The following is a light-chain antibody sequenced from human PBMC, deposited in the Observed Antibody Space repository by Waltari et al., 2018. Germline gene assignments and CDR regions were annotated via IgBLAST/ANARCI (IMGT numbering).Light chain of an antibody. CDR2: RND. J-gene: IGLJ2*01. Sequence: QSVLTQPPSASGTPGQRVTISCSGSSPNIGSNFLYWYQHFPGTAPNLLFYRNDQRPPGVPDRFSASKSGTSASLAISGLRSEDEAEYYCAAWDDSLTGVVFGGGTKLTVL. CDR3: AAWDDSLTGVV. CDR1: SPNIGSNF. V-gene: IGLV1-47*01.